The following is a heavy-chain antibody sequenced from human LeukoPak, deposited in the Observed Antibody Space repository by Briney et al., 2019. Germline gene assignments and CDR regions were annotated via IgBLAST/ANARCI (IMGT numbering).Heavy chain of an antibody. V-gene: IGHV3-23*01. Sequence: GGSLRLSCAASGFTFSSHGMSWVRQAPGKGLEWVSALSHSFGSTYYADSVKGRFTISRDNSKNTLYLQMSSLRAEDTAVYYCAKGGSSSWDYFDYWGQGTLVTVSS. CDR3: AKGGSSSWDYFDY. D-gene: IGHD6-13*01. CDR1: GFTFSSHG. J-gene: IGHJ4*02. CDR2: LSHSFGST.